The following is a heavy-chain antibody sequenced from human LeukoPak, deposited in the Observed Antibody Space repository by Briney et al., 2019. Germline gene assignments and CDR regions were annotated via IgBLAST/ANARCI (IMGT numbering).Heavy chain of an antibody. CDR2: VNPNSGGT. D-gene: IGHD6-13*01. CDR3: ARVRIGQQLDKYYYYAMDV. V-gene: IGHV1-2*02. J-gene: IGHJ6*02. CDR1: GYTFTDYY. Sequence: ASVKVSCKASGYTFTDYYMHWVRQAPGQGLEWMGWVNPNSGGTNYAQKFQGRVTMTTDTSISTAYMEVSRLRSDDTAVYYCARVRIGQQLDKYYYYAMDVWGQGTTVTVSS.